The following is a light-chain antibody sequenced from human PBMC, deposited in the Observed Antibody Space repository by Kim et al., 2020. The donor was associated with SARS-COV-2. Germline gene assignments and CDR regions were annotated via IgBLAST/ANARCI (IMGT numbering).Light chain of an antibody. Sequence: SASVGDTVTITCRTSQTVSRNLNWYQQRPGRVPKLLIYATSSLQSGVPSRFSSSGSGTDFTLAIINLQSEDFATYYCQQSYSTPYTFGQGTKLEI. CDR1: QTVSRN. V-gene: IGKV1-39*01. J-gene: IGKJ2*01. CDR3: QQSYSTPYT. CDR2: ATS.